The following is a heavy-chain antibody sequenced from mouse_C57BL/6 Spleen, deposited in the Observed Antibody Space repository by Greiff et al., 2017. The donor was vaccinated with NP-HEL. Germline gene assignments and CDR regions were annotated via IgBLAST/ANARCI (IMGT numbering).Heavy chain of an antibody. V-gene: IGHV5-12*01. CDR2: ISNGGGST. CDR1: GFTFSDYY. D-gene: IGHD2-3*01. J-gene: IGHJ4*01. Sequence: EVQGVESGGGLVQPGGSLKLSCAASGFTFSDYYMYWVRQTPEKRLEWVAYISNGGGSTYYPDTVKGRFTISRDNAKNTLYLQMSRLKSEDTAMYYCARWGYYDGPYYYAMDYWGQGTSVTVSS. CDR3: ARWGYYDGPYYYAMDY.